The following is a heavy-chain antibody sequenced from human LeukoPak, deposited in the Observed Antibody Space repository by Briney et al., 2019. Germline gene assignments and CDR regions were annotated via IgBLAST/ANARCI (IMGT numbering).Heavy chain of an antibody. CDR3: AKEKYTTRITIFGAVGSDY. V-gene: IGHV3-30*02. Sequence: PGGSLRLSCAASGFTFSSYGMHWVRQAPGKGLEWVAFIRYDGSNKYYADSVKGRFTISRDNSKNTLYLQMNSLRAEDTAVYYCAKEKYTTRITIFGAVGSDYWGQGTLVTVSS. CDR2: IRYDGSNK. D-gene: IGHD3-3*01. CDR1: GFTFSSYG. J-gene: IGHJ4*02.